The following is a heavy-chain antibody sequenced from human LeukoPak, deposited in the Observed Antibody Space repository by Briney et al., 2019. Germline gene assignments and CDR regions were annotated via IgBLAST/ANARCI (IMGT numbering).Heavy chain of an antibody. Sequence: GGSLRLSCAASGFTFSSYWMHWVRQAPGKGLVWVSRINSDGSSTSYADSVKGRFTISRDNAKNTLYLQMNSLRAEDTAVYYCARASRDQIYYFDYWGQGTLVTVSS. J-gene: IGHJ4*02. CDR3: ARASRDQIYYFDY. CDR2: INSDGSST. V-gene: IGHV3-74*01. D-gene: IGHD5-24*01. CDR1: GFTFSSYW.